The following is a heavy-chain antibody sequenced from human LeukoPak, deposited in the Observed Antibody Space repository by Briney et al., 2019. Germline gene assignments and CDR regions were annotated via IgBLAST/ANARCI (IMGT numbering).Heavy chain of an antibody. D-gene: IGHD3-22*01. Sequence: GGSLRLSCAASGFTFSGSAMHWVRQASGKGLEWVGRIRSKANSYATAYAASVKGRFTISRDDSKNTAYLQMNSLKTEDTAVYYCTRPQSGYYDSSGYWSAFDIWGQGTMVTVSS. CDR3: TRPQSGYYDSSGYWSAFDI. CDR1: GFTFSGSA. V-gene: IGHV3-73*01. J-gene: IGHJ3*02. CDR2: IRSKANSYAT.